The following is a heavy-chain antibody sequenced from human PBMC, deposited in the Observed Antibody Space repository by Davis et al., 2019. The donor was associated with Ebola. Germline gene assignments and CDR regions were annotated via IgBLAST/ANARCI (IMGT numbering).Heavy chain of an antibody. D-gene: IGHD5-12*01. V-gene: IGHV3-30*03. CDR3: ARVLQDPYSGYDLGGPDY. J-gene: IGHJ4*02. CDR2: ISYDGSNK. CDR1: GFTFSSYG. Sequence: GESLKISCAASGFTFSSYGMHWVRQAPGKGLEWVAVISYDGSNKYYADSVKGRFTISRDNSENTLYLQMNSLRAEDTAVYYCARVLQDPYSGYDLGGPDYWGQGTLVTVSS.